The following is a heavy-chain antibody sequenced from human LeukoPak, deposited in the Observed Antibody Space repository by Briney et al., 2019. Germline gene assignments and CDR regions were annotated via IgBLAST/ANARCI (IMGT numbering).Heavy chain of an antibody. Sequence: GGSLRLSCAASGFTFSDSWMSWVRQAPGKGLERVANMNQDGSTKGYVDSVKGRFTISRDNARNSLYLQMSSLRPEDTAVYYCATYTHWVAGDVWGQGTTVTVSS. J-gene: IGHJ6*02. CDR1: GFTFSDSW. CDR3: ATYTHWVAGDV. CDR2: MNQDGSTK. V-gene: IGHV3-7*01. D-gene: IGHD3-16*01.